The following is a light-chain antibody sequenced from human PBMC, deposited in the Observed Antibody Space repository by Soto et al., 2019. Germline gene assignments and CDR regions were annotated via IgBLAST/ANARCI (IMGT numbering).Light chain of an antibody. V-gene: IGKV1-5*03. CDR1: QSISIW. Sequence: DIHMTQSPSTVSASVGDRVTITCRASQSISIWVAWYQQKPGKAPNLLIYKTSSLESGGPSRFSGSGSGTEFTLTISSLQPDDFATYYCQHYNDSSWTFGQGTKVEIK. CDR2: KTS. J-gene: IGKJ1*01. CDR3: QHYNDSSWT.